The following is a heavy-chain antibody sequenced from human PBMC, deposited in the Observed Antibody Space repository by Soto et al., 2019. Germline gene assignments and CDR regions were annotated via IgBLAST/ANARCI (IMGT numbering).Heavy chain of an antibody. CDR3: ARVDDY. V-gene: IGHV4-34*01. D-gene: IGHD3-9*01. CDR2: INHRRST. Sequence: SETLSLTCAVYGGSFSGYYWSWIRQPPGKGLEWIGEINHRRSTKYNPSLESRVTISVDTSKNQFSLKLSSVTVADTAVYYCARVDDYWGQGTLVTSPQ. CDR1: GGSFSGYY. J-gene: IGHJ4*02.